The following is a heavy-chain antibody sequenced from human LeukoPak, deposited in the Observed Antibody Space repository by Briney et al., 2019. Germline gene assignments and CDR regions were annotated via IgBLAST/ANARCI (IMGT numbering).Heavy chain of an antibody. D-gene: IGHD3-10*01. CDR3: ASQSSMVRFDY. Sequence: PSETLSLTCTVSGGSISGYYWSWIRQPPGKGLEWIGEINHSGSTNYNPSLKSRVTISVDTSKNQFSLKLSSVTAADTAVYYCASQSSMVRFDYWGQGTLVTVSS. CDR1: GGSISGYY. CDR2: INHSGST. V-gene: IGHV4-34*01. J-gene: IGHJ4*02.